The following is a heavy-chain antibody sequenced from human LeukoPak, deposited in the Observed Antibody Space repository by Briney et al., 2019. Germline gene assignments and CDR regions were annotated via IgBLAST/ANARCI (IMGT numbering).Heavy chain of an antibody. CDR3: ARDPTVGLYDY. V-gene: IGHV3-11*04. CDR2: ISNSGNII. J-gene: IGHJ4*02. Sequence: KTGGSLRLSCAASGFTFGDHYMSWIRQAPGKGLEWLSYISNSGNIIYYADSVKGRFTISRDNAKKSLYLQMNSLRAEDTAVYYCARDPTVGLYDYWGQGTLVTVSS. CDR1: GFTFGDHY. D-gene: IGHD4-23*01.